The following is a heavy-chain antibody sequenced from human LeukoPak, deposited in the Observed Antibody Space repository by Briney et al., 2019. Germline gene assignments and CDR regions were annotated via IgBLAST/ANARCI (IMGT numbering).Heavy chain of an antibody. D-gene: IGHD2-15*01. J-gene: IGHJ6*02. V-gene: IGHV1-69*04. CDR2: IIPILGIA. Sequence: SVKVSCKASGGTFSSYAISWVRQAPGQGLEWMGRIIPILGIANYAQKFQGRVTITADKSTSTAYMELSSLRAEDTAVYFCVRGYSFGPYGMDVWGQGTTVAVSS. CDR1: GGTFSSYA. CDR3: VRGYSFGPYGMDV.